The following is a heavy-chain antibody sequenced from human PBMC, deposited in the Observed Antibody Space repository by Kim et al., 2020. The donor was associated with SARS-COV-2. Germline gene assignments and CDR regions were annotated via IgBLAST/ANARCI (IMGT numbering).Heavy chain of an antibody. J-gene: IGHJ5*02. V-gene: IGHV4-39*07. CDR3: ARDSDNYDFWSGYYRLGWFDP. CDR2: IYYSGST. D-gene: IGHD3-3*01. Sequence: SETLSLTCTVSGGSISSSSYYWGWIRQPPGKGLEWIGSIYYSGSTYYNPSLKSRVTISVDTSKNQFSLKLSSVTAADTAVYYCARDSDNYDFWSGYYRLGWFDPWGQGTLVTVSS. CDR1: GGSISSSSYY.